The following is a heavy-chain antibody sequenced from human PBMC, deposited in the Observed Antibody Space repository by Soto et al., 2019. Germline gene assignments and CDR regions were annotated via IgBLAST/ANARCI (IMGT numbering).Heavy chain of an antibody. V-gene: IGHV1-69*13. CDR1: GGTFSSYA. J-gene: IGHJ3*02. CDR3: AITYYYDSSGYYYAFDI. Sequence: GASVKVSCKASGGTFSSYAISWVRQAPGQGLEWMGGIIPIFGTANYAQKFQGRVTITADESTSTAYMELSSLRSEDTAVYYCAITYYYDSSGYYYAFDIWGQGTMVTVS. CDR2: IIPIFGTA. D-gene: IGHD3-22*01.